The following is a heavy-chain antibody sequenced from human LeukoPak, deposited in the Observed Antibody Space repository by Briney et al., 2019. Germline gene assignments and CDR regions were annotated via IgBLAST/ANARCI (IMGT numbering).Heavy chain of an antibody. D-gene: IGHD6-13*01. V-gene: IGHV1-2*02. CDR3: ARYRAVDGRGGHAFDI. CDR2: INPNSGGT. CDR1: GYTFTGHY. J-gene: IGHJ3*02. Sequence: ASVKVSCKASGYTFTGHYIHWVRQAPGQGLEWMGWINPNSGGTNYAQKFQGRVTMTRDTSIRTVYMDLSRLRSDDTAMYYCARYRAVDGRGGHAFDIWGQGTMVTVSS.